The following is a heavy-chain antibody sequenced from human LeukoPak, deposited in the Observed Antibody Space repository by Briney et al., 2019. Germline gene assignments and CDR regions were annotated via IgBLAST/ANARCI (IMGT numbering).Heavy chain of an antibody. Sequence: EAGVKVSRKASGYTFTSYGISWVRRAPGQGGEGMGGISAYNGNTNYAQKLQGRVTMTTDTSTSTAYMALRTVRSDDTAVYYGARDRPWFDPWGQGTLVTVSS. CDR2: ISAYNGNT. J-gene: IGHJ5*02. V-gene: IGHV1-18*01. CDR1: GYTFTSYG. CDR3: ARDRPWFDP.